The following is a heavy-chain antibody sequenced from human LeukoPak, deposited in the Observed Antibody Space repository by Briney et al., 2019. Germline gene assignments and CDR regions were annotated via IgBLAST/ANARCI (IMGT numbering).Heavy chain of an antibody. Sequence: PGRSLRLSCAASGLTFDDYAMHWVRQAPGKGLEWVSGITWNSGSIDYVHSVKGRFTISRDNAKNSLILEMNSLRPEDTALYHCARGRYGSPLLDYWGQGTLVTVSS. V-gene: IGHV3-9*01. J-gene: IGHJ4*02. CDR1: GLTFDDYA. CDR2: ITWNSGSI. CDR3: ARGRYGSPLLDY. D-gene: IGHD3-16*02.